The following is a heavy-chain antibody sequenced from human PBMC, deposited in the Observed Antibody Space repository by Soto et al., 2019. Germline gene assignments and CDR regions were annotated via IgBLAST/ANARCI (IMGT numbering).Heavy chain of an antibody. Sequence: PSETLPLTCTVSGGSISSSSYYWGWISQPPGKGLEWIGSIYYSGSTYYNPSLKSRVTISVDTSKNQFSLKLTSVTAADTAVYYFARRPGPGGAFGYYGMDVWGQGTTVTGSS. J-gene: IGHJ6*02. CDR1: GGSISSSSYY. D-gene: IGHD3-10*01. V-gene: IGHV4-39*01. CDR2: IYYSGST. CDR3: ARRPGPGGAFGYYGMDV.